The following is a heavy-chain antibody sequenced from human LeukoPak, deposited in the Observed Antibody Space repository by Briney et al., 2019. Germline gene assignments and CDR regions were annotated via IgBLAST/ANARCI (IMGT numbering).Heavy chain of an antibody. J-gene: IGHJ4*02. CDR1: GFTFSSYA. CDR2: ITGSGANT. D-gene: IGHD1-26*01. V-gene: IGHV3-23*01. Sequence: PGGSLRLSCAASGFTFSSYAMRWVRQTPGKGLEWVSSITGSGANTYYADSVKGRFTISRDNSKNTLYLQMNSLRADDTAVYFCAKDPSVGGTWTGFSDYWGQGTLVSVPS. CDR3: AKDPSVGGTWTGFSDY.